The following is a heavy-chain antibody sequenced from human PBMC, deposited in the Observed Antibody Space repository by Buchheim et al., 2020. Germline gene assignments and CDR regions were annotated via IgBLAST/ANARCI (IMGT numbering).Heavy chain of an antibody. J-gene: IGHJ5*02. CDR1: GGSISSYY. CDR2: IYYSGST. D-gene: IGHD3-22*01. Sequence: QVQLQESGPGLVKPSETLSLACTVSGGSISSYYWSWIRQPPGKGLEWIGYIYYSGSTNYNPSLKSRVTISVDTSKNQFSLKLSSVTAADTAVYYCARWLSHSRAYYLSSNWFDHWGQGTL. V-gene: IGHV4-59*08. CDR3: ARWLSHSRAYYLSSNWFDH.